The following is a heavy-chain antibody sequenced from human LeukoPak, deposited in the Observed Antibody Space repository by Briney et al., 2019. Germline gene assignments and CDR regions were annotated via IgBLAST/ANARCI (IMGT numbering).Heavy chain of an antibody. D-gene: IGHD3-3*01. V-gene: IGHV3-74*01. CDR3: ARGAYYDFWSGPGQYYFDY. CDR2: INTDGSST. Sequence: GGSLRLSCAASGYWMHWVRQAPGKGLVWVSRINTDGSSTSYADSVKGRFTISRDNAKNTLYLQMNSLRAEDTAVYYCARGAYYDFWSGPGQYYFDYWGQGTLVTVSS. J-gene: IGHJ4*02. CDR1: GYW.